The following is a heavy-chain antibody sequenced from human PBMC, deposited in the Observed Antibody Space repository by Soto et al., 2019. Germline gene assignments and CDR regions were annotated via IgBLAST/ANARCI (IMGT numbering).Heavy chain of an antibody. J-gene: IGHJ4*02. CDR2: IFYSGST. V-gene: IGHV4-39*01. CDR3: ARGGASSGSYYNFRGLQQPFDF. CDR1: GGSISSSSYY. D-gene: IGHD3-10*01. Sequence: SEPLSLTCTVSGGSISSSSYYWGWIRQPPGKGLEWIGSIFYSGSTYYNPSLKSRVTISVDTSKNQFSLKLSSVTAADTAVYYCARGGASSGSYYNFRGLQQPFDFWGQGTLVTVSS.